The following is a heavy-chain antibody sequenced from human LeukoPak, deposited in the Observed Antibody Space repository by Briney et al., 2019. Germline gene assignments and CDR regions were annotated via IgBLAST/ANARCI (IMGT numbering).Heavy chain of an antibody. J-gene: IGHJ3*02. Sequence: SETLSLTCTVSGDSIGSSGFYWGWVRQPPGRGREWLGSIYYSGNTYYNPSLKSRVTIFVDTSKNQFSLKLSSVTAADMAVYYCASPRAYYYDSSGYGAFDIWGQGTMVTVSS. CDR3: ASPRAYYYDSSGYGAFDI. CDR2: IYYSGNT. D-gene: IGHD3-22*01. V-gene: IGHV4-39*01. CDR1: GDSIGSSGFY.